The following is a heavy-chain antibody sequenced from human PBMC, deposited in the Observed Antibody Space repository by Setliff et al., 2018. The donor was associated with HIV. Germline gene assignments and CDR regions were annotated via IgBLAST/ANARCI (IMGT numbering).Heavy chain of an antibody. Sequence: ASVKVSCKASGYTFIGDYMHWVRQAPGQGLEWMGWINPNSGGTNFAQKFQGRVTMTWDTSISTAYMELSRLRSGDTAVYYCARGGLATGAFDIWGQGTMVTVSS. CDR2: INPNSGGT. CDR3: ARGGLATGAFDI. CDR1: GYTFIGDY. J-gene: IGHJ3*02. D-gene: IGHD5-12*01. V-gene: IGHV1-2*02.